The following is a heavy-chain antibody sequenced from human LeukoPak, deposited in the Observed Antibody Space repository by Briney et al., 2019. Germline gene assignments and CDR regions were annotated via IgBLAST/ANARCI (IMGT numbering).Heavy chain of an antibody. CDR1: GFTFNDYY. CDR2: INIGGTNT. J-gene: IGHJ5*02. Sequence: GGSLRPSCAASGFTFNDYYMSWIRQAPGKGLEWLSYINIGGTNTHYADSVKGRFTISRDNAKKSLYLEMNNLRAEDTAVYYCATDGAGFDTWGQGVLVTVSS. V-gene: IGHV3-11*01. CDR3: ATDGAGFDT.